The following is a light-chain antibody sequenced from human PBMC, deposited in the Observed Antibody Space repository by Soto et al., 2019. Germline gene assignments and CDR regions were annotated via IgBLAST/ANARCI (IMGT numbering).Light chain of an antibody. Sequence: EIVMTQSPATLSLYPWEIATLACRASESVSSNLAWYQQKPGQAPRLLIYGASTRATGIPARFSGSGSGTDFTLTISRLEPEDFAVYYCQQYGSSGTCGQGTKV. CDR3: QQYGSSGT. V-gene: IGKV3-20*01. CDR2: GAS. J-gene: IGKJ1*01. CDR1: ESVSSN.